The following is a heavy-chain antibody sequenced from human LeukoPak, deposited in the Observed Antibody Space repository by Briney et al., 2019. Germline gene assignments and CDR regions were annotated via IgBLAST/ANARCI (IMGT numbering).Heavy chain of an antibody. CDR1: GGSIRSSSYH. V-gene: IGHV4-39*01. Sequence: PSETLSLTCTVSGGSIRSSSYHWGWIRQPPGKGLEWIGSIYYSGSTYYNPSLKSRVTISVDTSKNQFSLKLSSVTAADTAVYYFARQENSSCWYGSFDYWGQGTLVTVSS. D-gene: IGHD6-19*01. CDR3: ARQENSSCWYGSFDY. CDR2: IYYSGST. J-gene: IGHJ4*02.